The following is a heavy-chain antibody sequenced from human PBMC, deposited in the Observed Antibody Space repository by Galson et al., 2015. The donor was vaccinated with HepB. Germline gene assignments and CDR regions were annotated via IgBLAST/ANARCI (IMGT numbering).Heavy chain of an antibody. D-gene: IGHD4-17*01. J-gene: IGHJ6*02. CDR1: GRSISGYF. V-gene: IGHV4-59*01. CDR3: ARHETTETTQHPDHYYYYGMDV. Sequence: SETLSLTCTVSGRSISGYFWSWIRQPPGKRLEWIGYILHSGSTNYNPSLKSRVTISVDTSKKQFSLKLSSVTAADTAVYYCARHETTETTQHPDHYYYYGMDVWGQGTTVTVSS. CDR2: ILHSGST.